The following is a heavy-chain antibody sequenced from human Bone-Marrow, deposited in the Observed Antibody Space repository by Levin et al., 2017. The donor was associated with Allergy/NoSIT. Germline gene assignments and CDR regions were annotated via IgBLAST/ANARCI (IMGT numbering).Heavy chain of an antibody. CDR2: MSQEGGSHI. V-gene: IGHV3-7*01. D-gene: IGHD6-25*01. CDR3: ARRPGYTSGLFFPAGFDY. J-gene: IGHJ4*02. CDR1: GFTFGSHW. Sequence: PGGSLRLSCAASGFTFGSHWMGWVRQVPGKGLEWVAYMSQEGGSHIYHADSVKGRFTISRDNGKNSLYLQMNSLRADDTAVYYCARRPGYTSGLFFPAGFDYWGQGALVTVSS.